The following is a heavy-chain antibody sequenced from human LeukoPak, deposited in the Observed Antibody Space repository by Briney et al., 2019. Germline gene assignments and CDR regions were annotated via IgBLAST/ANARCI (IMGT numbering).Heavy chain of an antibody. CDR1: GYTFTSYG. CDR2: INPNSGGT. D-gene: IGHD6-19*01. Sequence: ASVKVSCKASGYTFTSYGISWVRQAPGQGLEWMGWINPNSGGTNYAQKFQGRVTMTRDTSISTAYMELSRLRSDDTAVYYCARIAVAGNLYWYFDLWGRGTLVTVSS. V-gene: IGHV1-2*02. CDR3: ARIAVAGNLYWYFDL. J-gene: IGHJ2*01.